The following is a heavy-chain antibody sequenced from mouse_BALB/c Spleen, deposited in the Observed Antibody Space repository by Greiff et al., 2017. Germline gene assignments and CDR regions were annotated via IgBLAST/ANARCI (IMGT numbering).Heavy chain of an antibody. V-gene: IGHV5-6*01. D-gene: IGHD1-1*01. J-gene: IGHJ3*01. CDR3: ARPYYYGSPWFAY. CDR1: GFTFSSYG. CDR2: ISSGGSYT. Sequence: VQLKQSGGDLVKPGGSLKLSCAASGFTFSSYGMSWVRQTPDKRLEWVATISSGGSYTYYPDSVKGRFTISRDNAKNTLYLQMSSLKSEDTAMYYCARPYYYGSPWFAYWGQGTLVTVSA.